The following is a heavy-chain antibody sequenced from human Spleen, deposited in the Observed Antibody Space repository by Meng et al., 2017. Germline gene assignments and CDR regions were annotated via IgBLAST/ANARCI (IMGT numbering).Heavy chain of an antibody. V-gene: IGHV4-4*02. CDR2: IYHSGST. D-gene: IGHD5-18*01. CDR1: GGSISSSNW. CDR3: ARENGYSYGFDY. J-gene: IGHJ4*02. Sequence: VQLPPGVPALLTPAEPLSLTCAVSGGSISSSNWWSWVRQPPGKGLEWIGEIYHSGSTNYNPSLKSRVTISVDKSKNQFSLKLSSVTAADTAVYYCARENGYSYGFDYWGQGTLVTVSS.